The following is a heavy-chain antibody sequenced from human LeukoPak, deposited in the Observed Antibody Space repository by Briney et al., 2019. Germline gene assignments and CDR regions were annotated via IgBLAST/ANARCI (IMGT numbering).Heavy chain of an antibody. Sequence: GGSLRLSCAASGFTFSTYGMHWVRQAPGKGLEWVAVIWNDGSNKYYADSVKGRFTISRDNSRNTLYLQMNSLGGEDTAVYYCARDGWELLRDLGPLNYWGQGTLVTVSS. V-gene: IGHV3-33*01. CDR2: IWNDGSNK. CDR3: ARDGWELLRDLGPLNY. J-gene: IGHJ4*02. CDR1: GFTFSTYG. D-gene: IGHD1-26*01.